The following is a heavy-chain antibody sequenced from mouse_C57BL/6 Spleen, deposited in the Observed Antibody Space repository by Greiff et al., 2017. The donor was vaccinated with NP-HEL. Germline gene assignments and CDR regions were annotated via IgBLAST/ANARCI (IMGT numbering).Heavy chain of an antibody. V-gene: IGHV2-6*01. J-gene: IGHJ4*01. D-gene: IGHD1-1*01. CDR3: ARNYYGSSYAMDY. CDR1: GFSLTSYG. CDR2: IWGVGST. Sequence: VKVVESGPGLVAPSQSLSITCTVSGFSLTSYGVDWVRQSPGKGLEWLGVIWGVGSTNYNSALKSRLSISKDNSKSQVFLKMNSLQTDDTAMYYCARNYYGSSYAMDYWGQGTSVTVSS.